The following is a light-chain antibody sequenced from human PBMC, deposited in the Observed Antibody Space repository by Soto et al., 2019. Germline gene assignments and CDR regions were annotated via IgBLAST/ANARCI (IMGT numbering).Light chain of an antibody. CDR3: QQYSSYSLA. Sequence: DILMTQSPATLSVSAGDRVAITCRASQTISSWLAWYQQKPGKAPKLLIYNASTRTSGVPPRFSGSRSGSDFTLTISSLEPEDFATYYCQQYSSYSLAFGGGTKVEIK. J-gene: IGKJ4*01. V-gene: IGKV1-5*03. CDR1: QTISSW. CDR2: NAS.